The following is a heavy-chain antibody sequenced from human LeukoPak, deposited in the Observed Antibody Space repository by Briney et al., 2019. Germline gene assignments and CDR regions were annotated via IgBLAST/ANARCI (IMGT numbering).Heavy chain of an antibody. D-gene: IGHD3-3*01. Sequence: GGSLRLSCAASGFTFSSYSMNWVRQAPGKGLEWVSSISSSSSYIYYADSVKGRFTISRDNAKNSLYLQMNSLRAEDTAVYYCAGGQYYDFWSGLSPFDIWGQGTMVTVSS. CDR2: ISSSSSYI. CDR3: AGGQYYDFWSGLSPFDI. J-gene: IGHJ3*02. CDR1: GFTFSSYS. V-gene: IGHV3-21*04.